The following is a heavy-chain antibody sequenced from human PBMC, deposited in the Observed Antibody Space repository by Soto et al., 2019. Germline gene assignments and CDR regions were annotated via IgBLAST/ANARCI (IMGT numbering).Heavy chain of an antibody. D-gene: IGHD3-22*01. J-gene: IGHJ4*02. CDR3: ARHYYDSSGYPGYHFDY. CDR1: GGSISSSNYYY. Sequence: PSETLSLTCTVSGGSISSSNYYYWGWIRQPPGKGLEWIGSIYYSGSTYYNPSLKSRVTISLDTFKNQFSLKLSSVTAADTAVYYCARHYYDSSGYPGYHFDYWGQGTLVTVSS. V-gene: IGHV4-39*01. CDR2: IYYSGST.